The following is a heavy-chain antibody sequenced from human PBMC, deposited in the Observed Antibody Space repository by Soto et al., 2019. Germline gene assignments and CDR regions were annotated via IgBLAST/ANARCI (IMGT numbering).Heavy chain of an antibody. J-gene: IGHJ4*02. V-gene: IGHV1-8*01. Sequence: QVQLVQSGAEVKKPGASVKVSCKASGYTFTTYDINWVRQAAGQGLEWIGWMNPKSGYTGSARKFQGRVTMTRDTSINTAYMELSSLRSEDTAVYYCGRAAQDLDYWGQGTLVIVSS. CDR3: GRAAQDLDY. CDR1: GYTFTTYD. CDR2: MNPKSGYT. D-gene: IGHD6-25*01.